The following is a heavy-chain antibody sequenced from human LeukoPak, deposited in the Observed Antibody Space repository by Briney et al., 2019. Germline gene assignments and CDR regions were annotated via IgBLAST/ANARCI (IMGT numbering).Heavy chain of an antibody. D-gene: IGHD3-10*01. J-gene: IGHJ4*02. CDR1: GFTFSSYA. V-gene: IGHV3-23*01. CDR2: ISASGAGT. Sequence: GESLRLSCSVSGFTFSSYAVSWVRQAPGKGLEWVSSISASGAGTYYADSVKGRFTISRDNSKNTLYLQMNSLRAEDTAVYYCAREGVRGSGSYYNAKDYWGQGSLVTVSS. CDR3: AREGVRGSGSYYNAKDY.